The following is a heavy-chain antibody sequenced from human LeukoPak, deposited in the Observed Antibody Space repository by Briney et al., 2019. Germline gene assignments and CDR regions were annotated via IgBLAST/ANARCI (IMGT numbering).Heavy chain of an antibody. CDR1: GGAISSDDSY. V-gene: IGHV4-31*03. CDR3: ARYTTLSTNWFDP. Sequence: SETLSLTCTVSGGAISSDDSYWTWIRQHPGKGLEWIGYSHYSGITDYNPSLQSRVTISVDTSQNHFSLHLTSVTAADTAVYYCARYTTLSTNWFDPWGQGTLVTVSS. J-gene: IGHJ5*02. D-gene: IGHD2/OR15-2a*01. CDR2: SHYSGIT.